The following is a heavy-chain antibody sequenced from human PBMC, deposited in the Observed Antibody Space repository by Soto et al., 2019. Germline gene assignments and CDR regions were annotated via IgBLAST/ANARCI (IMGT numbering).Heavy chain of an antibody. CDR3: ARDRLYTWNDDGDY. D-gene: IGHD1-20*01. J-gene: IGHJ4*02. V-gene: IGHV1-69*01. CDR2: IISIIGTA. Sequence: QVQLVKSGAEVKKPGASVKVSCKASGGTFSSYAISWVRQAPGQGLEWMGGIISIIGTANYAQKFQGRVTSTADESTSTGSMELSSLRSEDTAVYYCARDRLYTWNDDGDYGGKGPLVTVSS. CDR1: GGTFSSYA.